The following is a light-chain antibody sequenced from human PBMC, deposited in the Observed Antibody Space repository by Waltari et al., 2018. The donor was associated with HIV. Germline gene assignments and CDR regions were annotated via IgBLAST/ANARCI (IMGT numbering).Light chain of an antibody. J-gene: IGLJ1*01. CDR1: RPNIGAAYD. V-gene: IGLV1-40*01. CDR3: QSYDSSLSSYV. Sequence: QSVLTHPPSVSGAPGQRVTISCTWRRPNIGAAYDAHWYQANQGTAPRLLICGNTNRPSGVPDRFSGSKSGTSATRAITGLQAEDEADNYCQSYDSSLSSYVYGTETKVTVL. CDR2: GNT.